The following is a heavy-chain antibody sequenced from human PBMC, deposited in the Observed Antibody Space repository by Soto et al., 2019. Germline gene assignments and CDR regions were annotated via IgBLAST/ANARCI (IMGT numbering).Heavy chain of an antibody. CDR1: GGTFSSYA. Sequence: QVQLVQSGAEVKKPGSSVKVSCKASGGTFSSYAISWVRQAPGQGLEWMGGIIPIFGTANYAQKFQGRVTITADESTSTAYMELGSLRSEDTAVYYCARDRAYYDFWSGWFDPWGQGTLVTVSS. D-gene: IGHD3-3*01. J-gene: IGHJ5*02. CDR2: IIPIFGTA. CDR3: ARDRAYYDFWSGWFDP. V-gene: IGHV1-69*12.